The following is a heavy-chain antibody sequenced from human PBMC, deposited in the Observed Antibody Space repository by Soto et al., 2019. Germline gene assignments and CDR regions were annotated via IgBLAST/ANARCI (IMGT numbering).Heavy chain of an antibody. V-gene: IGHV1-69*13. J-gene: IGHJ5*02. CDR2: IIPIFGTA. Sequence: SVKVSCKASGGTFSSYSISWVRQAPGQGLEWMGGIIPIFGTANYAQKFQGRVTITADESTSTAYMELSSLRSEDTAVYYRARKEGDCSGGSCHFWFDPWGQGTLVTVSS. D-gene: IGHD2-15*01. CDR1: GGTFSSYS. CDR3: ARKEGDCSGGSCHFWFDP.